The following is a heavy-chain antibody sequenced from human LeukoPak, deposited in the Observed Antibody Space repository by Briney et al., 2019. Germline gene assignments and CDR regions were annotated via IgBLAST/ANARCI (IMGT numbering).Heavy chain of an antibody. D-gene: IGHD3-10*01. J-gene: IGHJ4*02. CDR1: GFTLSTYW. Sequence: GGSLRLSCAASGFTLSTYWKTWVRQAPGKGLEWVANIKQDGSEQYYVDSMKGRFTISRDNAKNSLYLEMNSLRAEDTAVYYCARERASESYRKAPPFDYWGQGALVTVSS. CDR2: IKQDGSEQ. CDR3: ARERASESYRKAPPFDY. V-gene: IGHV3-7*01.